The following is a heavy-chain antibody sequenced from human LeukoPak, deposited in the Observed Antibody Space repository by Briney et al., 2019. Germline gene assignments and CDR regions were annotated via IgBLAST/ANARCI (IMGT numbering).Heavy chain of an antibody. D-gene: IGHD4-23*01. J-gene: IGHJ4*02. CDR3: ATETTVVTHWGFDY. Sequence: GASVKVSCKVSGYTLTELSMHWVRQAPGKGLEWMGGFDPEDGETIYAQKFQGRVTMTEDTSTDTAYMELSSLRSDDTAVYYCATETTVVTHWGFDYWGQGTLVTVSS. CDR1: GYTLTELS. V-gene: IGHV1-24*01. CDR2: FDPEDGET.